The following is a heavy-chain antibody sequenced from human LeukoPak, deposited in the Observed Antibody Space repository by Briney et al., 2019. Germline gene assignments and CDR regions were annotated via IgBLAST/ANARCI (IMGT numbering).Heavy chain of an antibody. CDR2: ISGSGSNT. D-gene: IGHD5-18*01. CDR1: GFTFSSYS. J-gene: IGHJ5*02. V-gene: IGHV3-23*01. Sequence: PGGSLRLSCAASGFTFSSYSLNWVRQAPGKGLEWVSAISGSGSNTYYADSVKGRFTISRDNSKNTLYLQMNSLRAEDTAVYYCAKDRGYSYGLCCLAPWGQVTLVTVSS. CDR3: AKDRGYSYGLCCLAP.